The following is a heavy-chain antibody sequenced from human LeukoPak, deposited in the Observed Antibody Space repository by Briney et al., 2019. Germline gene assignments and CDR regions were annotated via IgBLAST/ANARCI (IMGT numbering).Heavy chain of an antibody. CDR3: ARLKGFGGVNWFDP. J-gene: IGHJ5*02. CDR1: GGSISSGSYY. V-gene: IGHV4-61*02. D-gene: IGHD3-10*01. CDR2: IYTSGST. Sequence: SQTLSLTCTVSGGSISSGSYYWSWIRQPAGKGLEWIGRIYTSGSTNYNPSLKSRVTISVDTSKNQFSLKLSSVTAADTAVYYCARLKGFGGVNWFDPWGQGTLVTVSS.